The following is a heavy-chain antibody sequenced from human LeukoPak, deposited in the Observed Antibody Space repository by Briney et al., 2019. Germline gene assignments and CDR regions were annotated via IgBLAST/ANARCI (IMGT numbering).Heavy chain of an antibody. D-gene: IGHD2-21*02. J-gene: IGHJ6*02. V-gene: IGHV4-39*07. CDR1: GGSISSSSYY. CDR3: ARDVRGCGGDFDDCEYYYNGMDV. CDR2: IYYSGSI. Sequence: SETLSLTCTVSGGSISSSSYYWVWIRQAPGKGLEWIGNIYYSGSIYYNPSLNSRVTISVDTSKNQFSLKLSSVTAADTAIYYCARDVRGCGGDFDDCEYYYNGMDVWGQGTTVTVSS.